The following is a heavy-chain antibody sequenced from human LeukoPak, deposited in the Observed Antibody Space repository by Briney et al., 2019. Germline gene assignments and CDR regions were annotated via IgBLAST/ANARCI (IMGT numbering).Heavy chain of an antibody. CDR1: GFTFCSFL. D-gene: IGHD1-1*01. CDR2: IRSKGGRT. J-gene: IGHJ3*02. Sequence: GGALGVACSASGFTFCSFLMHLVRQAPGEGVEYVSAIRSKGGRTYYVDSVKSRFTISRDNSNNPLYLQMSSLRAEDKAVYYCVKNAWYNCDDAWRDAFDIWGQGTMVTVS. V-gene: IGHV3-64D*06. CDR3: VKNAWYNCDDAWRDAFDI.